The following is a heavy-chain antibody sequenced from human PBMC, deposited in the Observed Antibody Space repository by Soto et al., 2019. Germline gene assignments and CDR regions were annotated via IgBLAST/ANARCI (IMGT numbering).Heavy chain of an antibody. CDR2: INPNSGGT. Sequence: ASVKVSCTASGYTFTGYYMHWVRQAPGQGLEWMGWINPNSGGTNYAQKFQGWVTMTRDTSISTAYMELSRLRSDDTAVYYCARAYYYGSGTYYYGMDVWGQGTTVTVSS. CDR3: ARAYYYGSGTYYYGMDV. V-gene: IGHV1-2*04. CDR1: GYTFTGYY. D-gene: IGHD3-10*01. J-gene: IGHJ6*02.